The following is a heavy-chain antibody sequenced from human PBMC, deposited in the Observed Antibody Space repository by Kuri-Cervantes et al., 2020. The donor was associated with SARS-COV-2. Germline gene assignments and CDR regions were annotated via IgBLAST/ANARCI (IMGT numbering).Heavy chain of an antibody. J-gene: IGHJ3*02. CDR1: GGSISSSSYY. CDR2: IYYSGST. V-gene: IGHV4-39*01. Sequence: ESLKISCTVSGGSISSSSYYWGWIRQPPGKGLEWIGSIYYSGSTYYNPSLKSRVTISVDTSKNQFSLKLSSVTAADTAVYYCARQREMATIPDAFDIWGQGTMVTVSS. D-gene: IGHD5-24*01. CDR3: ARQREMATIPDAFDI.